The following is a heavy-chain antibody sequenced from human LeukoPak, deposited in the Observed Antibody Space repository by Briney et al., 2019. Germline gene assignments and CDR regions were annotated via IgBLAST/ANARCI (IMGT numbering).Heavy chain of an antibody. CDR2: IYSGGST. CDR1: GFTVSSNY. Sequence: GGSLRLSCAASGFTVSSNYMSWVRQAPGKGLEWVSVIYSGGSTYYADSVKGRFTISRDNAKNSLDLQMSSLRAEDTAVYYCAGSSGWYAYGYYYYMDVWGKGTTVTVSS. J-gene: IGHJ6*03. D-gene: IGHD6-19*01. CDR3: AGSSGWYAYGYYYYMDV. V-gene: IGHV3-53*01.